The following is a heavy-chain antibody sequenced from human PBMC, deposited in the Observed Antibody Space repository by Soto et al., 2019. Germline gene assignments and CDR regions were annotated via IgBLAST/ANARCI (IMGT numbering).Heavy chain of an antibody. CDR3: AKGDWFQVTLSFDY. J-gene: IGHJ4*02. CDR2: ISYDGNNK. CDR1: GFTFSSYG. V-gene: IGHV3-30*18. D-gene: IGHD3-9*01. Sequence: GGSLRLSCVASGFTFSSYGMHWVRQAPGKGLEWVAVISYDGNNKYYADSVKGRFTISRDNSKNTLYLQMNSLRAEDTAVYYCAKGDWFQVTLSFDYWGQGTLVTVSS.